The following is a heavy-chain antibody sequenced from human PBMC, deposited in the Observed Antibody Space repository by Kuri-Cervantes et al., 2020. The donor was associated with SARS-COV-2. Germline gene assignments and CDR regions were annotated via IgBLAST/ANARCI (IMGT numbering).Heavy chain of an antibody. CDR3: ASRAELGPYYGMDV. J-gene: IGHJ6*02. Sequence: SVKVSCKASGYTFTSYGISWVRQAPGQGLEWMGGIIPIFGTANYAQKFQGRVTITADESTSTAYMELSSLRSEDTAVYYCASRAELGPYYGMDVWGQGTTVTVSS. D-gene: IGHD1-14*01. CDR2: IIPIFGTA. CDR1: GYTFTSYG. V-gene: IGHV1-69*13.